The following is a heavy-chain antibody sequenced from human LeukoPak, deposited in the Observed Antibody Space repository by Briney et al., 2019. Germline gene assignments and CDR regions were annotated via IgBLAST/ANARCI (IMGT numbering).Heavy chain of an antibody. CDR3: AKDFYPLGNYVIYFDY. CDR1: GFTFGSYA. CDR2: ISGSAIST. J-gene: IGHJ4*02. V-gene: IGHV3-23*01. Sequence: GGSLTLSCAASGFTFGSYAMSWVRQAPGKGLEWVSTISGSAISTYYADSVKGRFTISRDNSKNTLYLQMNSLRPEDTAVYYCAKDFYPLGNYVIYFDYWGQGTLVTVSA. D-gene: IGHD1-7*01.